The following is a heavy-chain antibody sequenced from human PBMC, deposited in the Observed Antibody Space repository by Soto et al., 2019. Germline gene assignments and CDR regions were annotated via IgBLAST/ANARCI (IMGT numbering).Heavy chain of an antibody. V-gene: IGHV4-39*01. D-gene: IGHD3-10*01. CDR2: IYYSGST. CDR3: ASRPLQYRSGSYPSAEYFQH. Sequence: PSETLSLTCTVSGGSISSSSYYWGWIRQPPGKGLEWIGSIYYSGSTYYNPSLKSRVTISVDTSKNQFSLKLSSVTAADTAVYYCASRPLQYRSGSYPSAEYFQHWGQGTLVTVSS. J-gene: IGHJ1*01. CDR1: GGSISSSSYY.